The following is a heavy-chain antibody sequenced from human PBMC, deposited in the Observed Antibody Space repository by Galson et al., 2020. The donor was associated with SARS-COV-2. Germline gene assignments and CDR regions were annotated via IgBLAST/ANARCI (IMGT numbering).Heavy chain of an antibody. V-gene: IGHV4-31*03. J-gene: IGHJ4*02. CDR1: GGSISNDDYY. D-gene: IGHD3-22*01. CDR3: ARDPSDSSGFYFDY. Sequence: SETLSLTCTVSGGSISNDDYYWSWIRQHPGKGLEWIGYIHNSGNTYYNPSLKSRVTISLDTPKNQFSVKLSSVTAADTAVYYCARDPSDSSGFYFDYWGQGTLVTVSS. CDR2: IHNSGNT.